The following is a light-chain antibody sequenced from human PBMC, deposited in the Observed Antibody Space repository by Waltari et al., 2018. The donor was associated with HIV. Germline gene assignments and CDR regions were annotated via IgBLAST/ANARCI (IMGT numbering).Light chain of an antibody. J-gene: IGLJ1*01. CDR3: CSYTSSITGRV. V-gene: IGLV2-14*03. CDR1: SSDVVGYTY. CDR2: DVT. Sequence: QSALTQPAPVSGSPGQSITISCTGTSSDVVGYTYVSWYQQYPGKAPKLIIYDVTNRPSGVSNRFSGSKSGNTASLTISGLQAEDEADYYCCSYTSSITGRVFGTGTKVTVL.